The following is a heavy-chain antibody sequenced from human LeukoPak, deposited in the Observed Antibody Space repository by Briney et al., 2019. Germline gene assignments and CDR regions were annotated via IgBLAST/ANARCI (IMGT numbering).Heavy chain of an antibody. J-gene: IGHJ4*02. D-gene: IGHD3-10*01. Sequence: GASVKVSCKASGGTFSSYAISWVRQAPGQGLEWMGGIIPIFGTANYAQKFQGRVTITADKSTSTAYMELSSLRSEDTAVYYCAREYGRYYGSGSYYNWGQGTLVTVSS. CDR3: AREYGRYYGSGSYYN. V-gene: IGHV1-69*06. CDR2: IIPIFGTA. CDR1: GGTFSSYA.